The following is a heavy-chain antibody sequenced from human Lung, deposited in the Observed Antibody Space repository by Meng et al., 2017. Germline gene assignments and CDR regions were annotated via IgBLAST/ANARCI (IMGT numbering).Heavy chain of an antibody. D-gene: IGHD6-13*01. J-gene: IGHJ4*02. Sequence: VPSGAGVKKPGASVKVSCKPSGYNFPDYWLHWVRRAPGQGLEWMGRIDPKSGDTHYAQRFQGRVTMTGDTSISTAYMELSGLRSDDTAMYYCARDEDISAAGKLFGDYWGQGTLVTVSS. V-gene: IGHV1-2*06. CDR1: GYNFPDYW. CDR3: ARDEDISAAGKLFGDY. CDR2: IDPKSGDT.